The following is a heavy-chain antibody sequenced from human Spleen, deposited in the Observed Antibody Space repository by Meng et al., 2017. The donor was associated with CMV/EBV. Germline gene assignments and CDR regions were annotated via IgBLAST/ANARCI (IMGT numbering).Heavy chain of an antibody. D-gene: IGHD3-9*01. CDR3: ARDLGGGYDILTGYYPTGIDV. V-gene: IGHV4-61*03. Sequence: GSLRLSCTVSGDSINSSNYYWSWIRQPPGKGLEWIGYISYSGSTDYNPSLKSRVTISVDTSKNHFSLKLSSVTAADTAIYYCARDLGGGYDILTGYYPTGIDVWGQGTTVTVSS. J-gene: IGHJ6*02. CDR1: GDSINSSNYY. CDR2: ISYSGST.